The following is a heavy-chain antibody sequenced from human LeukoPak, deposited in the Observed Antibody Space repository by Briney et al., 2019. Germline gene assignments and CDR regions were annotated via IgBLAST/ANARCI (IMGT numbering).Heavy chain of an antibody. CDR1: GYTFTSYG. Sequence: ASVKVSCKASGYTFTSYGISLVRQAPGQGLEWMGWMNPNSGNTGYAQKFQGRVTMTRNTSISTAYMELSSLRSEDTAVYYCARGYSSGWFIWGQGTLVTVSS. D-gene: IGHD6-19*01. V-gene: IGHV1-8*02. CDR3: ARGYSSGWFI. J-gene: IGHJ4*02. CDR2: MNPNSGNT.